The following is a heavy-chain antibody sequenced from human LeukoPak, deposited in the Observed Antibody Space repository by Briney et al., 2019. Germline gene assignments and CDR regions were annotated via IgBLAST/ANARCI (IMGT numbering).Heavy chain of an antibody. Sequence: SSETLSLTCTVSGGSISSGSHYWSWIRQPAGKGLEWIGRIYTSGSTNYNPSLKSRVTISVDTSKNQFSLKLSSVTAADTAVYYCARDRWSPFDYWGQGTLVTVSS. CDR3: ARDRWSPFDY. J-gene: IGHJ4*02. CDR1: GGSISSGSHY. V-gene: IGHV4-61*02. D-gene: IGHD4-23*01. CDR2: IYTSGST.